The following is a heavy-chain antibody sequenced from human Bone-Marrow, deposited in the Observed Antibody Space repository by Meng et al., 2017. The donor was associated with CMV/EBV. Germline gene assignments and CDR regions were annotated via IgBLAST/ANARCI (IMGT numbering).Heavy chain of an antibody. CDR1: FTVYY. CDR3: ARDAADIVVVPVAKWWFDP. Sequence: FTVYYMHWVRQAPGQGLEWMGWINPNSGGANYAQKFQGRVTMTRDTSISTSYMELSRLGSDDTAVYYCARDAADIVVVPVAKWWFDPWGQGTLVTVSS. J-gene: IGHJ5*02. CDR2: INPNSGGA. D-gene: IGHD2-2*01. V-gene: IGHV1-2*02.